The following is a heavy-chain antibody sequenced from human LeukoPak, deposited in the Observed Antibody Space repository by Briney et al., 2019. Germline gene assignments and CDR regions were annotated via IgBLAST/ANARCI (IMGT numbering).Heavy chain of an antibody. J-gene: IGHJ4*02. CDR1: GYTFTTYD. CDR3: AREYGSGSYLFDS. D-gene: IGHD3-10*01. Sequence: ASVKVSCKASGYTFTTYDINWVRQAPGQGLEWMGWMDPNNGNTVYAHKFQGRVTITRNTSISTAYMELSRLRSDDTAVYYCAREYGSGSYLFDSWGQGTLVSVSS. V-gene: IGHV1-8*03. CDR2: MDPNNGNT.